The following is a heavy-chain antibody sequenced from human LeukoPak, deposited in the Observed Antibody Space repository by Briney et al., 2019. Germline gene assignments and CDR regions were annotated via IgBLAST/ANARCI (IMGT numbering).Heavy chain of an antibody. Sequence: RPGGSLRLSCAASGFSFSKHYMTWIRQAPGKGLEWIAYISSNGSSIYYADSVKGRFTISRDNAKNTLHLQMNSLRAEDTAVYYCAKDLWVAVIGDFDYWGQGTLVTVSS. D-gene: IGHD6-19*01. V-gene: IGHV3-11*04. CDR2: ISSNGSSI. CDR1: GFSFSKHY. CDR3: AKDLWVAVIGDFDY. J-gene: IGHJ4*02.